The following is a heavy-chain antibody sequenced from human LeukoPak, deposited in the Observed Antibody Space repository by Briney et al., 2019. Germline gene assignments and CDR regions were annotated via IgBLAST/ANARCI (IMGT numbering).Heavy chain of an antibody. CDR1: GYSVSSYW. CDR3: ARLVWFGEANYYYYMDV. V-gene: IGHV5-51*07. J-gene: IGHJ6*03. CDR2: IYPGDSDT. Sequence: GESLKTSCEGSGYSVSSYWIGLVHQMTGKGLEWMGIIYPGDSDTRYSPSFQGQVTISADKSISTAYLQWSSLKASDTAMYYCARLVWFGEANYYYYMDVWGKGTTVTVSS. D-gene: IGHD3-10*01.